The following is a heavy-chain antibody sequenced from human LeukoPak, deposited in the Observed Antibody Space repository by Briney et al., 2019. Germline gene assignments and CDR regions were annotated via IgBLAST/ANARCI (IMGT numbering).Heavy chain of an antibody. CDR2: ISSSSSYI. CDR1: GFTFSSYS. D-gene: IGHD4-17*01. J-gene: IGHJ4*02. Sequence: GGSLRLSCAASGFTFSSYSMNWVRQAPGKGLEWVSSISSSSSYIYYADSVKGRFTISRDNAKNSLYLQMNSLRAEDTAVYYCARAMGDYGVYYFDYWGQGTLVTVSS. V-gene: IGHV3-21*01. CDR3: ARAMGDYGVYYFDY.